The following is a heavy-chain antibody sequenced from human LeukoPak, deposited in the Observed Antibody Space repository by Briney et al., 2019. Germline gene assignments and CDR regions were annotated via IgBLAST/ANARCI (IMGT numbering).Heavy chain of an antibody. Sequence: PSETLSLTCIVSGAYVTTYSWNWIRQSPGKGLEWIGYFTLSGTTSYSSSLKSRVTISRDTSKNQLSLKLTSVTAADTAVYYCARQREYCSGGSCYGAYYYGMDVWGQGTTVTVSS. CDR2: FTLSGTT. CDR1: GAYVTTYS. V-gene: IGHV4-59*08. D-gene: IGHD2-15*01. CDR3: ARQREYCSGGSCYGAYYYGMDV. J-gene: IGHJ6*02.